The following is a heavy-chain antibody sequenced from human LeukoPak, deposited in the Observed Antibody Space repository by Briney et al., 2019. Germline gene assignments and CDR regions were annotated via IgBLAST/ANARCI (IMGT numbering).Heavy chain of an antibody. J-gene: IGHJ4*02. V-gene: IGHV3-23*01. D-gene: IGHD5-24*01. Sequence: GGSLRLSCAASGFTFSSYAMSWVRQAPGKGLEWVSAISGSGGSTYYADSVKGRFTISRDNSKNTLYLQMNSLRAEDTAVYYCAKEIGDGYNYDGYFDYWGQGTLVTVSS. CDR2: ISGSGGST. CDR3: AKEIGDGYNYDGYFDY. CDR1: GFTFSSYA.